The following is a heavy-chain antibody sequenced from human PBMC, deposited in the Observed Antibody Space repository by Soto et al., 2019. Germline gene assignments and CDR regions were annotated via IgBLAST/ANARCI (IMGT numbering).Heavy chain of an antibody. J-gene: IGHJ4*02. Sequence: ASVKVSCKASGYSFNAYFMHWVRQAPGQGLEWMGIIHPRGGNTNYAQKFQGRVAMTWDTSTSTVYMQLSSLRSDDTAVYCCARAPYSSSSFFFDYWGQGTLVTVSS. CDR2: IHPRGGNT. V-gene: IGHV1-46*02. CDR1: GYSFNAYF. D-gene: IGHD6-6*01. CDR3: ARAPYSSSSFFFDY.